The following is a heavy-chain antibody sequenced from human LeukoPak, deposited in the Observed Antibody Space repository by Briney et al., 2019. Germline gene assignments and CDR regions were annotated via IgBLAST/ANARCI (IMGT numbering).Heavy chain of an antibody. V-gene: IGHV1-69*13. CDR2: IIPIFGTA. CDR1: GGTFSSYA. Sequence: ASVKVSCKASGGTFSSYAISWVRQAPGQGLEWMGGIIPIFGTANYAQKFQGRVTLTADESTSTAYMELSSLRSEDTAVHYCALAAYYDSSGFKYYFDYWGQGTLVTVSS. CDR3: ALAAYYDSSGFKYYFDY. D-gene: IGHD3-22*01. J-gene: IGHJ4*02.